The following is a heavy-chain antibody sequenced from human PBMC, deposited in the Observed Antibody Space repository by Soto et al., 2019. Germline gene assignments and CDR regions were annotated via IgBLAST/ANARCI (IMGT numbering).Heavy chain of an antibody. CDR3: ASLYSSSRFDY. CDR1: GGSISNANYC. Sequence: SETLSLTCTVSGGSISNANYCWSWIRQPPDKGLEWIGHIYYSGNTYYNPSLKSRVTISVDTSKNQFSLRLSSVTASDTAVYYCASLYSSSRFDYWGQGTLVTVSS. V-gene: IGHV4-39*01. J-gene: IGHJ4*02. D-gene: IGHD6-13*01. CDR2: IYYSGNT.